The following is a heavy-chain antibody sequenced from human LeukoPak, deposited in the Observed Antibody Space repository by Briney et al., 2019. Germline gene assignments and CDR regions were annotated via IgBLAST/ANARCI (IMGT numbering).Heavy chain of an antibody. D-gene: IGHD3-3*01. J-gene: IGHJ4*02. CDR3: ARGKYDFWSGYYLDY. CDR1: GFTVSSNY. V-gene: IGHV3-66*02. Sequence: GGSLRLSCAASGFTVSSNYMSWVRQAPGKGLEWVSAIYSGGSTYYADSVKGRFTISRDNSKNTLYLQMNSLRAEDTAVYYCARGKYDFWSGYYLDYWGQGTLVTVSS. CDR2: IYSGGST.